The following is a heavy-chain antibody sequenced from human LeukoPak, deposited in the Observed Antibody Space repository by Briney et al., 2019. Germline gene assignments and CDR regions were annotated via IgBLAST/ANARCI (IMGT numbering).Heavy chain of an antibody. Sequence: GGSLRLSCAASGFTFSSYSMNWVRQAPGKGLEWVSYISSSSSTIYYADSVKGRFTISRDNAKNSLYLQMNSLRAEDTAVYYCARATYCSGGSCYLSFDAFDIWGQGTMVTVSS. D-gene: IGHD2-15*01. J-gene: IGHJ3*02. CDR3: ARATYCSGGSCYLSFDAFDI. V-gene: IGHV3-48*01. CDR1: GFTFSSYS. CDR2: ISSSSSTI.